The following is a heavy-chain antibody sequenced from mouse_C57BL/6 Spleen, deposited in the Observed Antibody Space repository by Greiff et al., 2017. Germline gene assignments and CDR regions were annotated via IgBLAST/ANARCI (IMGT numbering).Heavy chain of an antibody. D-gene: IGHD2-4*01. Sequence: VQLQQPGAELVKPGASVKMSCKASGYTFTSYWITWVKQRPGQGLEWIGDIYPGSGSTNYNEKFKSKATLTVDTSSSTAYMQLSSLTSEDAAVYYCARRGYDDYDRGVAYWGQGTLVTVSA. J-gene: IGHJ3*01. CDR1: GYTFTSYW. V-gene: IGHV1-55*01. CDR3: ARRGYDDYDRGVAY. CDR2: IYPGSGST.